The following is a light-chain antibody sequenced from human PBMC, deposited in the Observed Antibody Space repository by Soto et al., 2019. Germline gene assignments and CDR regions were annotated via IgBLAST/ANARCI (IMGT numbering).Light chain of an antibody. J-gene: IGKJ4*01. Sequence: EFVLTQSPATLSLSPWERAALSCRASQSVGNSLAWYQQKSGQAPRLLFYESSNRATYIPARFSASGSGTDFTLTISGLEPEDFAVYYCQQRGVWPLTFGGGTKVDIK. CDR3: QQRGVWPLT. V-gene: IGKV3-11*01. CDR1: QSVGNS. CDR2: ESS.